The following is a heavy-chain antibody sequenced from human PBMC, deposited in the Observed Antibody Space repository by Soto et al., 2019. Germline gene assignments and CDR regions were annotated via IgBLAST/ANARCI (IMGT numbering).Heavy chain of an antibody. D-gene: IGHD3-3*01. Sequence: GESLKISCKGSGYSFTSYWIGWVRQMPGKGLEWMGIIYPGDSDTRYSPSFQGQVTISADKSISTAYLQWSSLKASDTAMYYCARVQLRRTIFGVDYGMDVWGQGTTVTVSS. CDR1: GYSFTSYW. V-gene: IGHV5-51*01. CDR2: IYPGDSDT. CDR3: ARVQLRRTIFGVDYGMDV. J-gene: IGHJ6*02.